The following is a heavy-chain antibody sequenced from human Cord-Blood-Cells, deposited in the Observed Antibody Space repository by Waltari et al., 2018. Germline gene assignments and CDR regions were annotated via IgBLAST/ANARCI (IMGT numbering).Heavy chain of an antibody. V-gene: IGHV4-59*01. CDR1: GGSISSYS. D-gene: IGHD3-16*02. CDR2: IYYSGST. CDR3: ASRRSYRFWYFDL. J-gene: IGHJ2*01. Sequence: QVQLQESGPGLVKPSETLSLTCTVSGGSISSYSWSWIRQPPGKGLEWIGYIYYSGSTNYNPSLKSRVTISVDTSKNQFSLKLSSVTAADTAVYYCASRRSYRFWYFDLWGRGTLVTVSS.